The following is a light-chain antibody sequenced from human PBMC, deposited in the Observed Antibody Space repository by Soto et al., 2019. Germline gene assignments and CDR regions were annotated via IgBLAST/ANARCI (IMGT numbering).Light chain of an antibody. V-gene: IGKV1-9*01. CDR3: QQLNSYPLT. J-gene: IGKJ4*01. Sequence: DIQLTQSPSFLSASVGDRVTITFRASQGISTYLAWYQQKPVKAPKLLIYAASILQSGVPSRFRGSGSGTDFTLTISRLQPEDFATYFCQQLNSYPLTFGGWTKVDIK. CDR1: QGISTY. CDR2: AAS.